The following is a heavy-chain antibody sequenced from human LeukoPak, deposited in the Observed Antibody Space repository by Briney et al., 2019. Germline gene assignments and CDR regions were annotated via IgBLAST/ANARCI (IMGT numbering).Heavy chain of an antibody. V-gene: IGHV3-74*03. D-gene: IGHD6-19*01. J-gene: IGHJ6*03. Sequence: GGSLRLSCAASGFTFSSYWMHWVRQTPGKGLVWVSRINSDGSITTYADSVKGRFTISRDNAKNTLYVQMNSLRAEDTGVYYCARGGTSGGAPDYYYYMDVWGKGTTVIISS. CDR1: GFTFSSYW. CDR2: INSDGSIT. CDR3: ARGGTSGGAPDYYYYMDV.